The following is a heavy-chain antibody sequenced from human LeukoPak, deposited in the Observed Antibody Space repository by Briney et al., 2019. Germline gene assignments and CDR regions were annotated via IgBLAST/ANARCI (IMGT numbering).Heavy chain of an antibody. CDR1: GFTFSSDW. J-gene: IGHJ3*02. CDR2: IKQEGSEK. Sequence: PGRSLRLSCAASGFTFSSDWMSWVRQAPGKGRGWVANIKQEGSEKYYGDSVKGRFTISRDNAKNSLYLQRNSLRDEDTAVYYCARAKRYCSSTSCHAFDIWGQGTMVTVPS. CDR3: ARAKRYCSSTSCHAFDI. D-gene: IGHD2-2*01. V-gene: IGHV3-7*01.